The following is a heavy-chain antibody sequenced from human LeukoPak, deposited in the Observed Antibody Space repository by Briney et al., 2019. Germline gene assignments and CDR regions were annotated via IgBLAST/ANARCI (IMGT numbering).Heavy chain of an antibody. CDR2: ISGSGGST. CDR3: ATCARGDPLVFDY. J-gene: IGHJ4*02. Sequence: PSETLSLTCTVSGGSISSYYWSWIRQPPGKGLEWVSAISGSGGSTYYADSVKGRFTISRDNSKNTLYLQMNSLRAEDTAVYYCATCARGDPLVFDYWGQGTLVTVSS. V-gene: IGHV3-23*01. CDR1: GGSISSYY.